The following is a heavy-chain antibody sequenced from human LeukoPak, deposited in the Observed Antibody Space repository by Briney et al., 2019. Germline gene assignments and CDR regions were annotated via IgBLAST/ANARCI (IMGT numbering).Heavy chain of an antibody. V-gene: IGHV4-30-4*01. D-gene: IGHD5-12*01. CDR1: GGSISSGDYY. CDR2: MYYSGST. J-gene: IGHJ5*02. CDR3: ARVAPDNWFDP. Sequence: SQTLSLTCTVSGGSISSGDYYWSWIRQPPGKGLEWIAYMYYSGSTYYNPSLKSRVTISVDTSKNQFSLKLSSVTAADTAVYYCARVAPDNWFDPWGQGTLVTVSS.